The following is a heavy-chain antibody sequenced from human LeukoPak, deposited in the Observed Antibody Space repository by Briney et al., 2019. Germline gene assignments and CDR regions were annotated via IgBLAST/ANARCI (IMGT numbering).Heavy chain of an antibody. J-gene: IGHJ4*02. CDR2: INHSGST. CDR1: GGSFSGYY. D-gene: IGHD3-22*01. Sequence: SETLSLTCAVYGGSFSGYYWSWIRQPPGKGLEWIGEINHSGSTNYNPSLKSRVTISVDTSKNQFSLKLSSVTAADTAVYYCARAGGYYDSSSYYFDYWGQGTLVTVSS. V-gene: IGHV4-34*01. CDR3: ARAGGYYDSSSYYFDY.